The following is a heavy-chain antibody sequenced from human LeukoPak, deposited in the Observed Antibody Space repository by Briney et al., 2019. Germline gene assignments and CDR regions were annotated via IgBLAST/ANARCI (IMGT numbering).Heavy chain of an antibody. CDR2: ITSNSGGT. V-gene: IGHV1-2*06. D-gene: IGHD3-10*01. CDR3: ARGDSGSGYLYYFDY. Sequence: ASVKVSCKASANSFSDYSMHWVRQAPGQGLEWMGRITSNSGGTTYAQNFQGRVTMTRDTSINTAYMELSGLTSDDTAVYYCARGDSGSGYLYYFDYWGQGTLVSVHS. J-gene: IGHJ4*02. CDR1: ANSFSDYS.